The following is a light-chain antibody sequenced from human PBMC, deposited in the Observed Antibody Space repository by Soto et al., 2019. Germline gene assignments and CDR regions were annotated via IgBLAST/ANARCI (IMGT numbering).Light chain of an antibody. V-gene: IGKV1-12*01. CDR1: QGIGDR. CDR3: LLDYAYFWA. Sequence: DIQMTQSPSSVSASVGDRVTITWRASQGIGDRLAWFQQKPGKAPKLLIYAASTLQSGVPSRFSGSGSGRDFTLTISSLQPEDFATYYCLLDYAYFWAFGQGTKVDNK. J-gene: IGKJ1*01. CDR2: AAS.